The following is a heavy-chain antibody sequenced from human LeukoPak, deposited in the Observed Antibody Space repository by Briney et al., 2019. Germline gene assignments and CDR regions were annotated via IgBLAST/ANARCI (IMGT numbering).Heavy chain of an antibody. J-gene: IGHJ4*02. Sequence: SQTLSLTCTVSGGSISSGGYYWSWIRQPPGKGLEWIGYIYHSGSTYYNPSLKSRVTISVDRSKNQFSLKLSSVTAADTAVYYCARDHYYDSSGYQGFDYWGQGTLVTVSS. CDR1: GGSISSGGYY. CDR2: IYHSGST. CDR3: ARDHYYDSSGYQGFDY. V-gene: IGHV4-30-2*01. D-gene: IGHD3-22*01.